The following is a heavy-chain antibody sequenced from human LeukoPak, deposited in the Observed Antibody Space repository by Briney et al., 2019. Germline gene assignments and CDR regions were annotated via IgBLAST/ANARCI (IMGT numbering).Heavy chain of an antibody. J-gene: IGHJ6*03. CDR2: ISTYNGNT. V-gene: IGHV1-18*01. CDR3: ARVVTGYYYYYYMDV. D-gene: IGHD5-18*01. Sequence: AAVKVSFKASGYTFTSYGSSGVRQAAGQGREGMGWISTYNGNTNYAQKLQGRASMTTDTSTSTGYMELRSLRSDDTAVYYCARVVTGYYYYYYMDVWGKGTTVTVSS. CDR1: GYTFTSYG.